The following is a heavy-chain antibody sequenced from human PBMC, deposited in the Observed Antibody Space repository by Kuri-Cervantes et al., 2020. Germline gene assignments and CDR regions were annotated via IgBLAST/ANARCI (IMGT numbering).Heavy chain of an antibody. Sequence: GESLEISCAASGFTFSSYGMHWVRQAPGKGLEYVSAISSNGGSTYYADSVKGRFTISRDNSKNTLYLQMNSLRAEDMAVYYCAKDGAITFGGATSFDYWGQGTLVTVSS. V-gene: IGHV3-64*02. J-gene: IGHJ4*02. D-gene: IGHD3-16*01. CDR2: ISSNGGST. CDR1: GFTFSSYG. CDR3: AKDGAITFGGATSFDY.